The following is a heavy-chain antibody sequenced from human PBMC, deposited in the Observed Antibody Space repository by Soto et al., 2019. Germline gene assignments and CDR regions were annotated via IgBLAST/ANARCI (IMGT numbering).Heavy chain of an antibody. J-gene: IGHJ5*02. Sequence: GESLKISCKGSGYSFTSYWIGWVRQMPGKGLEWMGIIYPGDSDTRYSPSFQGQVTISADKSISTAYLQWSSLKASDTAMYYCARRGAPGIAAAAGFDAWGQGTLVTVFS. CDR3: ARRGAPGIAAAAGFDA. D-gene: IGHD6-13*01. CDR1: GYSFTSYW. CDR2: IYPGDSDT. V-gene: IGHV5-51*01.